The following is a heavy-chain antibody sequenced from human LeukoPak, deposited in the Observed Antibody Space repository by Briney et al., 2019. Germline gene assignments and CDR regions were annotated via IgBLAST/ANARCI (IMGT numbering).Heavy chain of an antibody. D-gene: IGHD3-22*01. CDR2: IYPGDSDT. CDR3: ATGEDYYDSSGYHHDAFDI. J-gene: IGHJ3*02. V-gene: IGHV5-51*01. Sequence: GESLKISCKGSGYSFTSYWIGWVRQMPGKGLEWMGIIYPGDSDTRYSPSFRGQVTISADKSISTAYLQWSSLKASDTAMYYCATGEDYYDSSGYHHDAFDIWGQGTMVTVSS. CDR1: GYSFTSYW.